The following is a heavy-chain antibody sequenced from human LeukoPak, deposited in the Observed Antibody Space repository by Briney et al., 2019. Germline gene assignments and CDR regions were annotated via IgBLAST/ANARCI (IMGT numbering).Heavy chain of an antibody. J-gene: IGHJ6*02. V-gene: IGHV3-23*01. Sequence: GGSLRLSCAASGFTFSTCAMSWVRQAPGKGLEWVSTISGGGRSTDYADSVKGRFTISRDNSKNTLYLQMNSLRAEDTAVYYCARDHILMVYAITYYYYYGMDVWGQGTTVTVSS. CDR1: GFTFSTCA. D-gene: IGHD2-8*01. CDR2: ISGGGRST. CDR3: ARDHILMVYAITYYYYYGMDV.